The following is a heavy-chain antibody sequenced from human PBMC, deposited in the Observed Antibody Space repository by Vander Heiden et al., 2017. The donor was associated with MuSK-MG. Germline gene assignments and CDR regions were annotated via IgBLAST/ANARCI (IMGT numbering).Heavy chain of an antibody. CDR2: INPNSGGT. J-gene: IGHJ5*02. Sequence: QVQLVQSGAEVTKPGASVKASCKASGYTSTDYFLHWVRQAPGQGLEWMGWINPNSGGTNYAQKFQGWVTMTRDTSISTAYMELSRLRSDDTAVYYCARAGYCSSTSCYWFDPWGQGTLVTVSS. CDR3: ARAGYCSSTSCYWFDP. D-gene: IGHD2-2*03. CDR1: GYTSTDYF. V-gene: IGHV1-2*04.